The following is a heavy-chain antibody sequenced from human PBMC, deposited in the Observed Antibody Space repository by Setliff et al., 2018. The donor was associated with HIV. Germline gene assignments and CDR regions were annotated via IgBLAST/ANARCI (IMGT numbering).Heavy chain of an antibody. CDR2: IRSKANDHAT. CDR3: ASPAGYYYDSTFAA. V-gene: IGHV3-73*01. Sequence: PGGSLRLSCAASGFSFSGSPMHWVRQASGEGLEWVGRIRSKANDHATTYAASVKGRFTISRDDSNNMLYLQMNSLTTDDTAVYYCASPAGYYYDSTFAAWGQGTLVTVSS. CDR1: GFSFSGSP. D-gene: IGHD3-22*01. J-gene: IGHJ5*02.